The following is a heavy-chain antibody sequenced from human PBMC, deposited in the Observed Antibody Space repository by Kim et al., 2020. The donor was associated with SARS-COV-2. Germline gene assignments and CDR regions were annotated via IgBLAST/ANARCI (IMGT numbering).Heavy chain of an antibody. CDR3: ARWLSSAFDI. D-gene: IGHD3-16*02. J-gene: IGHJ3*02. Sequence: TSHADAGKGRFTISMDNTKNTLYIKMNSLRAEDTAVYYCARWLSSAFDIWGQGTMVTVSS. V-gene: IGHV3-53*01. CDR2: T.